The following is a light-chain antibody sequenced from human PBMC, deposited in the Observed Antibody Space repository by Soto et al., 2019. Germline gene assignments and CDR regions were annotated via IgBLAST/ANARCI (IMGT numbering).Light chain of an antibody. CDR1: QSITNY. CDR2: AAS. Sequence: DIQMTQSPSSLSASVGDRFTITCRASQSITNYLNWYQQKVGKAPQLLIYAASTLQSGVPSRFSGIGSGTDFTLTINNLQPEDFATYYCQQSYSRPLTFGGGTKVE. V-gene: IGKV1-39*01. CDR3: QQSYSRPLT. J-gene: IGKJ4*01.